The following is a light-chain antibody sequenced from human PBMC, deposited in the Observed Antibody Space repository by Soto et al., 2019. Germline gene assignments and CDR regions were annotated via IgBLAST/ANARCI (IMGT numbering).Light chain of an antibody. CDR2: SNN. CDR1: SSNIGRNT. Sequence: QSVLTQPPSASGTPGQRVTISCSGSSSNIGRNTVNWYQQLPGTAPKLLIHSNNQRPSGVPDRFSGSKSGTSAPLAISGLQSEDEADYDCAAWDDSLNGVVFGGGTQLTVL. CDR3: AAWDDSLNGVV. J-gene: IGLJ3*02. V-gene: IGLV1-44*01.